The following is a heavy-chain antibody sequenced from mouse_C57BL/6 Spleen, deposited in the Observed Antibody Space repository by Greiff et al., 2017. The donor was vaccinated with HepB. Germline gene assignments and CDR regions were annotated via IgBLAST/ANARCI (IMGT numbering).Heavy chain of an antibody. Sequence: VQLQQPGAELVKPGASVKLSCTASGYTFTSYWMHWVKQRPGQGLEWIGMIHPNSGSTNYNEKFKSKATLTVDKSSSTAYMQISSLTSEDSAVYYCARLIDGYFWYFEVWGTGTTVTVSS. V-gene: IGHV1-64*01. J-gene: IGHJ1*03. CDR3: ARLIDGYFWYFEV. CDR1: GYTFTSYW. D-gene: IGHD2-3*01. CDR2: IHPNSGST.